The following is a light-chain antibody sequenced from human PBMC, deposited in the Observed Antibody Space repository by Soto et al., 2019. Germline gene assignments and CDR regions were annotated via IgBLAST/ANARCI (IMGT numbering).Light chain of an antibody. Sequence: DIVMTQSPDSLAVSLGERATINCKSSQGFLYSSSNKNSLVWYQQKPGQPPKLLIYWASTRESGVPDRFSGSGSGTDFTLTISSLQAEDVAVYYCQQYYSTPWTFGQGTKVEIK. V-gene: IGKV4-1*01. CDR3: QQYYSTPWT. J-gene: IGKJ1*01. CDR2: WAS. CDR1: QGFLYSSSNKNS.